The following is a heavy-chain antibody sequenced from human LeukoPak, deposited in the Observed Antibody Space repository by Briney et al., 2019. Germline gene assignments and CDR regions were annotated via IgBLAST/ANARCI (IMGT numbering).Heavy chain of an antibody. D-gene: IGHD3-10*01. CDR3: ARGAATGYYYYGMDV. CDR2: ISAYNGNT. CDR1: GYTFTSYG. J-gene: IGHJ6*02. V-gene: IGHV1-18*01. Sequence: ASVTVSCKASGYTFTSYGISWVRQAPGQGLEWMGWISAYNGNTNYAQKLQGRVTMTTDTSTSTAYMELRSLRSDDTAVYYCARGAATGYYYYGMDVWGQGTTVTVSS.